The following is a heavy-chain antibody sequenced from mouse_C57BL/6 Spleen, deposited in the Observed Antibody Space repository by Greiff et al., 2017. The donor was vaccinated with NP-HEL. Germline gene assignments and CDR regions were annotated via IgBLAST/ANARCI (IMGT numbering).Heavy chain of an antibody. Sequence: EVQLQQSGPELVKPGASVKIPCKASGYTFTDYNMDWVKQSHGKSLEWIGDINPNNGGTIYNQKFKGKATLTVDKSSSTAYMERRSLTSEDTAVYYCARRGSSRYWYFDVWGTGTTVTVSS. V-gene: IGHV1-18*01. D-gene: IGHD1-1*01. J-gene: IGHJ1*03. CDR3: ARRGSSRYWYFDV. CDR1: GYTFTDYN. CDR2: INPNNGGT.